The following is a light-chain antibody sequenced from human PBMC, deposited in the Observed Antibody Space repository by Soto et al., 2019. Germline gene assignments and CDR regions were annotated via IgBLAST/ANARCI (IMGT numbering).Light chain of an antibody. V-gene: IGKV1-33*01. Sequence: DIQMTQSPSSLSASVGDRVTITCQASQDISNYLNWYQQKPGKAPKLLIYDASNLETGVPSRFSGSASGTDFTFTISSLQPEDIETYYCQQYDNLPPYTFGQGTKLEIK. CDR3: QQYDNLPPYT. J-gene: IGKJ2*01. CDR1: QDISNY. CDR2: DAS.